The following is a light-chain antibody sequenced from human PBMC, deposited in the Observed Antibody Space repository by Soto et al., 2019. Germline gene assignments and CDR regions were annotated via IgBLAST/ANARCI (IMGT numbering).Light chain of an antibody. CDR3: SAWEDSLNGPV. V-gene: IGLV1-44*01. CDR2: SDT. Sequence: QSVLTQPPSASGTPGQRVTISCSGGTSNIGSNSVHWYQQLPGTAPQLLIHSDTQRPSGVPDRFPGSKSGTSASLAISGLQSEDEANYFCSAWEDSLNGPVFGGGTKVTVL. CDR1: TSNIGSNS. J-gene: IGLJ3*02.